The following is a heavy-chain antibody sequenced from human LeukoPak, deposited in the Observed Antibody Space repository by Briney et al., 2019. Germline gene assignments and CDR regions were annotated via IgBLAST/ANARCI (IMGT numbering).Heavy chain of an antibody. D-gene: IGHD3-16*01. CDR3: ARGPYHSTSN. Sequence: PGRSLRLSCAASGFTFSSYAMHWVRQAPGKGLEWVAVISYDGSNKYYADSVKGRFTISRDNSKNTLYLQMNSLRDEDTAVYYCARGPYHSTSNWGQGTLVTVSS. J-gene: IGHJ4*02. V-gene: IGHV3-30-3*01. CDR1: GFTFSSYA. CDR2: ISYDGSNK.